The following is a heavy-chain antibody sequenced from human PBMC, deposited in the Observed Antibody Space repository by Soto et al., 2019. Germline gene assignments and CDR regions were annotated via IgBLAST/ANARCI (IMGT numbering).Heavy chain of an antibody. D-gene: IGHD1-1*01. CDR1: GGTFSSYA. J-gene: IGHJ3*02. CDR3: SRCVRHNWNHDAFDI. Sequence: AAVKVSCKASGGTFSSYAISWVRQAAGQGLEWMGGIIPIIGTANYAQNFQGRVTITADESTSTAYMELSSLSSEDTAVSYCSRCVRHNWNHDAFDIWGQGTMVTVSS. V-gene: IGHV1-69*13. CDR2: IIPIIGTA.